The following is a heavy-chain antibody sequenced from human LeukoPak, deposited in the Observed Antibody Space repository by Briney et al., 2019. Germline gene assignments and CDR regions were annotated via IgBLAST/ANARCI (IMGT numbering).Heavy chain of an antibody. J-gene: IGHJ4*02. CDR2: IYHSGST. Sequence: SETLSLTCTVSGYSISSGYYWGWIRQPPGKGLEWIGSIYHSGSTNYNPSLKSRVTISVDTSKNQFSLKLSSVTAADTAVYYCARGLSGSYQIDYWGQGTLVTVSS. V-gene: IGHV4-38-2*02. D-gene: IGHD1-26*01. CDR3: ARGLSGSYQIDY. CDR1: GYSISSGYY.